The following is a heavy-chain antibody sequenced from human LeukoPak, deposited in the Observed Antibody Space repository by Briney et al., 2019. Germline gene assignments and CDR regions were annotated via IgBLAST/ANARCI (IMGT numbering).Heavy chain of an antibody. CDR2: IWYDGSNK. CDR3: AGDPGNSSGYYFDY. V-gene: IGHV3-33*01. D-gene: IGHD3-22*01. CDR1: GFTFSSYG. J-gene: IGHJ4*02. Sequence: GRSLRLSCAASGFTFSSYGMHWVRQAPGKGLEWVAVIWYDGSNKYYADSVKGRFTISRDNSKNTLYLQMNSLRAEDTAVYYCAGDPGNSSGYYFDYWGQGTLVTVSS.